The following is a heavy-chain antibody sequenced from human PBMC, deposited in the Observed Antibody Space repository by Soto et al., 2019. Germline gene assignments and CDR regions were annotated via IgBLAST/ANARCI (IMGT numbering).Heavy chain of an antibody. CDR2: ISGSGGST. J-gene: IGHJ6*04. CDR3: AKLRYYYGSGSYS. V-gene: IGHV3-23*01. Sequence: PGGSLRLSCAASGFSIDDFAMHWVRRGPGKGLEWVSAISGSGGSTYYADSVKGRFTISRDNAKNTLYLQMNSLRAEDTAVYYSAKLRYYYGSGSYSWGKGTTVTVSS. CDR1: GFSIDDFA. D-gene: IGHD3-10*01.